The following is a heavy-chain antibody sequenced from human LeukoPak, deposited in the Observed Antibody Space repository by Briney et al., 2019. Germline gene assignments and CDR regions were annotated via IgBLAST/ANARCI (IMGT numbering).Heavy chain of an antibody. CDR2: LSGSGITT. CDR3: AIGIYSSGWSYFDY. J-gene: IGHJ4*01. Sequence: GGSLTLSCAASGFTFNNSAMSCPRQAPGKGREWGSTLSGSGITTYYADSVRVRFTISRDNSKTTLYLQMNSPRDEDTAVYYCAIGIYSSGWSYFDYWGHGTLVTVSS. CDR1: GFTFNNSA. V-gene: IGHV3-23*01. D-gene: IGHD6-19*01.